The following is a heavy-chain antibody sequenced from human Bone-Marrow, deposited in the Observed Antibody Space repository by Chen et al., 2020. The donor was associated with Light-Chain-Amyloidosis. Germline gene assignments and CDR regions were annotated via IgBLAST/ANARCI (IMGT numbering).Heavy chain of an antibody. CDR1: GGSLRRRSYY. Sequence: QLQLQESGPGLVKPSETLSLTCTVSGGSLRRRSYYWGWIRQPPGKGLQWIASIFYSGDTYYNQSLKSRVTISNNTSKNQFPLTVTSVTAAYTAVYYCARVNPGPGNGNQNAHWGQGTMVTVYS. J-gene: IGHJ4*02. CDR2: IFYSGDT. CDR3: ARVNPGPGNGNQNAH. V-gene: IGHV4-39*01. D-gene: IGHD1-1*01.